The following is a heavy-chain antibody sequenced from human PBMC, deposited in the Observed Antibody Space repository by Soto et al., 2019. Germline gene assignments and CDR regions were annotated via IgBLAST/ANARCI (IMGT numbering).Heavy chain of an antibody. D-gene: IGHD4-17*01. J-gene: IGHJ3*02. CDR3: ARGGDYGDVDAFDI. CDR2: IIPIFGTA. Sequence: GXSVKVSCKASGGTFSSYAISWVRQAPGQGLEWMGGIIPIFGTANYAQKFQGRVTITADESTSTAYMELSSLRSEDTAVYYCARGGDYGDVDAFDIWGQGTMVTVSS. V-gene: IGHV1-69*13. CDR1: GGTFSSYA.